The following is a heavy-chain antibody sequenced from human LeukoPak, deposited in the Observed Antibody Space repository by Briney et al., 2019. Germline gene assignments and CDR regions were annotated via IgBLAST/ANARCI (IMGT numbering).Heavy chain of an antibody. Sequence: SVKVSCKASGGTFSSYAISWVRQAPGQGLEWMGRIIPIFGTANYAQRFQGRVTITTDESTSTAYMELSSLRAEDTAVYYCARGTRYSGSYLDWGQGTLVTVSS. D-gene: IGHD1-26*01. CDR3: ARGTRYSGSYLD. CDR1: GGTFSSYA. J-gene: IGHJ4*02. V-gene: IGHV1-69*05. CDR2: IIPIFGTA.